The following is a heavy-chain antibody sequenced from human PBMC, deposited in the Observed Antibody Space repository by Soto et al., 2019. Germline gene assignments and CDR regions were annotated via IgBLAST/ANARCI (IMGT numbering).Heavy chain of an antibody. CDR1: EGTFNSYA. CDR2: IIPYYNTL. D-gene: IGHD6-13*01. Sequence: QAQVVQSGAKVRKPGSSVKLSCKASEGTFNSYAIAWVRQAPGQGLEWMGGIIPYYNTLNYAQKFQDRVTITADVSTNTGYLELSSLRSDDTAVYFCASGASRWYPYFFDSWAQGTLVTVSS. V-gene: IGHV1-69*01. J-gene: IGHJ4*02. CDR3: ASGASRWYPYFFDS.